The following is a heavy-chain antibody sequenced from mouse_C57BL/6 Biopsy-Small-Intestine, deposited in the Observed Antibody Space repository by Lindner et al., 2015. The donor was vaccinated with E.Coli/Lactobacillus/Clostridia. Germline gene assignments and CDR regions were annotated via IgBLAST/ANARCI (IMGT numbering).Heavy chain of an antibody. J-gene: IGHJ4*01. CDR3: ARSDYYAMDY. CDR2: IYLSDTET. CDR1: GYIFSSYW. V-gene: IGHV1-61*01. Sequence: VQLQESGAEPVRPGSSVRLSCKASGYIFSSYWIEWVKQRPGQGLEWIGNIYLSDTETHYNQKFKDKATLTVDKSSSTAYMQLSSLTSEDSAVYYCARSDYYAMDYWGQGTSVTVSS.